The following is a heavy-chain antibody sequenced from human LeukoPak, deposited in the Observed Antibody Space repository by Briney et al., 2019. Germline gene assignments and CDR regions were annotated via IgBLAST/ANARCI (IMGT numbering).Heavy chain of an antibody. D-gene: IGHD3-10*01. CDR3: AKYSRGYGVAHLDH. CDR1: GFSFGGFV. CDR2: ISGSGGST. V-gene: IGHV3-23*01. J-gene: IGHJ4*02. Sequence: GGALRLSCVASGFSFGGFVMSWVRPAPGKGLEWVSIISGSGGSTFYADFVQGGFFFSRDNDKKTVHLQMNTLRAEDKAIYYCAKYSRGYGVAHLDHWGQGILVTVSS.